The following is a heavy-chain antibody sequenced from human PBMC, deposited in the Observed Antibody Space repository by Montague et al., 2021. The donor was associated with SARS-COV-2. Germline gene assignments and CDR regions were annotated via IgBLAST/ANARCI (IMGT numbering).Heavy chain of an antibody. CDR2: IDWDDGK. V-gene: IGHV2-70*11. D-gene: IGHD3-10*01. Sequence: PALVKPTQTLALTCTFSGFSLTTDEMCVSWIRQPPGKALEWLARIDWDDGKYYSTSLKTRLTISKDTSKNQVVLTMTNMNPADTATYYCARNGVEFRGSEKYYSGNWLDPWGQGTLVTVSS. J-gene: IGHJ5*02. CDR3: ARNGVEFRGSEKYYSGNWLDP. CDR1: GFSLTTDEMC.